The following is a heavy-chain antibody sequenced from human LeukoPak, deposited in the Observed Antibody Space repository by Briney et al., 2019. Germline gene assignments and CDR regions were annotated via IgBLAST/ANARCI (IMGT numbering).Heavy chain of an antibody. V-gene: IGHV4-34*01. Sequence: PSDTLSLPCAVYGGSFSAYYWSWIRQPPGKGLEWIGEINHSGRTNYNPSLKSRVPISIDTSKNQPSLKLTSLTAPDHAGYLCWRDPSTVVTLPYYCYFWVQGTLVSVSA. CDR2: INHSGRT. CDR3: WRDPSTVVTLPYYCYF. J-gene: IGHJ4*02. D-gene: IGHD4-23*01. CDR1: GGSFSAYY.